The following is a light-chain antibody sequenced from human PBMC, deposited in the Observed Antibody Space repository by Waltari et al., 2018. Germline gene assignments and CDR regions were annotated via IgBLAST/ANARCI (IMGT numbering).Light chain of an antibody. V-gene: IGLV1-47*01. J-gene: IGLJ3*02. CDR3: ATWDDSLRMV. CDR1: SANIGITY. CDR2: SNK. Sequence: QSVLSQPPSASGTPGQRATISCSGTSANIGITYVYWYQQLPGPAPKLLIYSNKQRPSGVPDRFSGSKSGTSASLAINGLRSEDEADYYCATWDDSLRMVFGGGTELTVL.